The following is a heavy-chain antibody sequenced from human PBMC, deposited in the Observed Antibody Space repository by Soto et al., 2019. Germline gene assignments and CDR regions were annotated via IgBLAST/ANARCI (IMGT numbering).Heavy chain of an antibody. CDR1: GYTFTSYG. D-gene: IGHD3-3*01. Sequence: GASVKVSCKASGYTFTSYGISWVRQAPGQGLEWMGWISAYNGNTNYAQKLQGRVTMTTDTSTSTAYMELRSLRSDDTAVYYCARFRVVPQDYYYGMDVWGQGTTVTVSS. J-gene: IGHJ6*02. CDR2: ISAYNGNT. CDR3: ARFRVVPQDYYYGMDV. V-gene: IGHV1-18*01.